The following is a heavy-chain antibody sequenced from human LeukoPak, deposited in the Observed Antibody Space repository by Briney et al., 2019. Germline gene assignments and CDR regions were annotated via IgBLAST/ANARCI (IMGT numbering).Heavy chain of an antibody. D-gene: IGHD1-26*01. V-gene: IGHV3-7*03. Sequence: GGSLRLSCAASGFIFSTFWMNWVRQAPGKGLEWVANIKKDGSEKYYVDSVKGRFTISRDNAKNSLYLQMNSLRAEDTAVYYCAKDGGSSAYWYFDLWGRGTLVTVSS. CDR2: IKKDGSEK. CDR1: GFIFSTFW. CDR3: AKDGGSSAYWYFDL. J-gene: IGHJ2*01.